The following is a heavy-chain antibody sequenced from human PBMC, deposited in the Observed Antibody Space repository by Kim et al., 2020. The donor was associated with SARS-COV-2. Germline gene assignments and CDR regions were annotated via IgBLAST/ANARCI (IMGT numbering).Heavy chain of an antibody. Sequence: LKSRVTISVDTSKNQFSLKLSSVTAADTAVYYCARGITIFGVVINWYFDLWGRGTLVTVSS. CDR3: ARGITIFGVVINWYFDL. V-gene: IGHV4-59*09. D-gene: IGHD3-3*01. J-gene: IGHJ2*01.